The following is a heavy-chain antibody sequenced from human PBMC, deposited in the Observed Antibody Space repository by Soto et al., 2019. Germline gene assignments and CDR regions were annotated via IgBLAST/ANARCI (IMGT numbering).Heavy chain of an antibody. V-gene: IGHV3-7*01. Sequence: GGSLRFSCAASGFTFSSYWMSWVRQAPGKGLEWVANIKQDGSEKYYVDSVKGRFTISRDNAKNSLYLQMNSLRAEDTAVYYCARKVTTSPYYYYGMDVWGQGTTVTVSS. CDR3: ARKVTTSPYYYYGMDV. D-gene: IGHD4-17*01. CDR1: GFTFSSYW. J-gene: IGHJ6*02. CDR2: IKQDGSEK.